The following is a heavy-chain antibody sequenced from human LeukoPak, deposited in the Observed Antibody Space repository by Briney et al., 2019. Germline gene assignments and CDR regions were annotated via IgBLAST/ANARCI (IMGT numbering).Heavy chain of an antibody. CDR1: GYSISSGYY. J-gene: IGHJ4*02. Sequence: SETLSLTCTVSGYSISSGYYWGWIRQPPGKGLEWIGSIYHSGSTYYNPSLKSRVTTSVDTSKNQFSLKLSSVTAADTAVYYCARYSSSPFDYWGQGTLVTVSS. V-gene: IGHV4-38-2*02. CDR3: ARYSSSPFDY. D-gene: IGHD6-6*01. CDR2: IYHSGST.